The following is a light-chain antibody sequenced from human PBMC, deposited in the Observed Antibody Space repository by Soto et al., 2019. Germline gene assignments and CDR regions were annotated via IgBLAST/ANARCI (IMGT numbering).Light chain of an antibody. V-gene: IGKV3-20*01. Sequence: EIVLTQSPGTLSLSAGERATLSCRASQSISSNYLAWYQQKPGQAPRLLIFGASYRATGIPDRFSGSGSGSDFTLTISRLEPEDVAVYYCQQYCSSPPEFTFGPGTKVAIQ. CDR1: QSISSNY. J-gene: IGKJ3*01. CDR3: QQYCSSPPEFT. CDR2: GAS.